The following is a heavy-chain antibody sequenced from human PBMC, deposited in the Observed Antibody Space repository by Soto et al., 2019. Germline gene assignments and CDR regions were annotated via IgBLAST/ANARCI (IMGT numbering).Heavy chain of an antibody. CDR3: ARGVYCGGDCYSRFYYYYGMDV. CDR1: GYTFTSYD. CDR2: MNPNSGNT. J-gene: IGHJ6*02. V-gene: IGHV1-8*01. Sequence: ASVKVSCKASGYTFTSYDINWVRQATGQGLEWMGWMNPNSGNTGYAQKFQGRVTMTRNTSISTAYMELSSLRSEDTAVYYCARGVYCGGDCYSRFYYYYGMDVWGQGTTVTVSS. D-gene: IGHD2-21*02.